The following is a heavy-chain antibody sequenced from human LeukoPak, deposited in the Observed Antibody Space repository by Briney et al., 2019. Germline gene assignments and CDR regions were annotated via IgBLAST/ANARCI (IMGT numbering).Heavy chain of an antibody. CDR2: ISWNSGSI. CDR3: AKDKGSVVAGASFDY. D-gene: IGHD6-19*01. V-gene: IGHV3-9*01. Sequence: PGGSLRLSCAASGFTFDDYAMHWVRQAPGKGLEWVSGISWNSGSIGYADSVKGRFTISRDNAKNSLYLQMNRLRAEDTALYYCAKDKGSVVAGASFDYWGQGTLVTVSS. CDR1: GFTFDDYA. J-gene: IGHJ4*02.